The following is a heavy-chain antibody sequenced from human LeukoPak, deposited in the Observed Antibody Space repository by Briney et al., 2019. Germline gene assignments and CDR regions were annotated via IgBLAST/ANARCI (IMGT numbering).Heavy chain of an antibody. J-gene: IGHJ4*02. V-gene: IGHV3-7*01. D-gene: IGHD3-16*02. CDR1: GFTFSRFW. CDR3: ARELTFGGVIFIPDY. Sequence: GGSLRLSCAASGFTFSRFWMSWVRQAPGKGLEWVANIKEDGSEKHYVDSVKGRFTISRDNAKNSLYLQMNSLRAEDTAVYYCARELTFGGVIFIPDYWGQGTLVTVSS. CDR2: IKEDGSEK.